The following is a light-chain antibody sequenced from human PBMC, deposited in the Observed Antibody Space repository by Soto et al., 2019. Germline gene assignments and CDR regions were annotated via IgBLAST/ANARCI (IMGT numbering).Light chain of an antibody. CDR2: AND. CDR3: SSYTNINTRACV. J-gene: IGLJ1*01. Sequence: QSVLTQPPSASRTPGQRVTIPCSGSSSDIGSNSVNWYQQLPGAAPRLLIYANDHRPSGVPDRFSASKSGTSASLAISGVRSEDEAFYYCSSYTNINTRACVFGTGTKLTVL. CDR1: SSDIGSNS. V-gene: IGLV1-44*01.